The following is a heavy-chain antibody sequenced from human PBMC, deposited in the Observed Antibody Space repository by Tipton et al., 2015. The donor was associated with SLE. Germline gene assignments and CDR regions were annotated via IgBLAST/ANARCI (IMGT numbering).Heavy chain of an antibody. D-gene: IGHD6-13*01. V-gene: IGHV4-4*07. CDR1: GASISTYY. Sequence: LSLTCSVSGASISTYYWGWIRQAPGKGLEWVGCMRRGGRTDYNPSLQSRVAMSVDTSKNQLSIDLNSVTAADTAVYYCARGGGDSSSCQDFDRWGQGTLVTVSS. J-gene: IGHJ4*02. CDR2: MRRGGRT. CDR3: ARGGGDSSSCQDFDR.